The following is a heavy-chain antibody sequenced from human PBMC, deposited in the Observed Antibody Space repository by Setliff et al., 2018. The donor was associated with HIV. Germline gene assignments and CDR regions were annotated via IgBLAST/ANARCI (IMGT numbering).Heavy chain of an antibody. CDR1: GGSISRRDYC. Sequence: SETLSLTCTVSGGSISRRDYCWGWIRQPPGKGLEWIGSVYYTWNTYCNPSLKSRVTVSVDTSKNQFSLKLSSVTAADTAVYYCARHSIAVVIGVPERDDAFDIWGHGAMVTVSS. J-gene: IGHJ3*02. CDR3: ARHSIAVVIGVPERDDAFDI. CDR2: VYYTWNT. D-gene: IGHD2-21*01. V-gene: IGHV4-39*01.